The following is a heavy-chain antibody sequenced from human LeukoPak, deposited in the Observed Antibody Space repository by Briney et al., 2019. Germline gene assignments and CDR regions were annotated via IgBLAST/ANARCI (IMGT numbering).Heavy chain of an antibody. CDR1: GFSLSDYW. Sequence: GGSLRLSCAASGFSLSDYWMGWVRQAPGKGLEWLANIKEYGTEEYYVDSVKGRFTISRDNAKNSLSLQMNSLRAEDTAMYYFSTMRLDFWSGYYVLGYYLDYWGQGTLVTVSS. J-gene: IGHJ4*02. V-gene: IGHV3-7*01. CDR3: STMRLDFWSGYYVLGYYLDY. CDR2: IKEYGTEE. D-gene: IGHD3-3*01.